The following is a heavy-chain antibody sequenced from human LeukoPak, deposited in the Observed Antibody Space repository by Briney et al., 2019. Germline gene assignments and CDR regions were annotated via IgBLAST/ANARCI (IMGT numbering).Heavy chain of an antibody. CDR3: GRCQSSDGYFSGPHFDY. CDR2: MNPNSGKT. CDR1: GYTFTSYD. Sequence: ASVKVSCKASGYTFTSYDINWVRQAAGQGREWMGWMNPNSGKTGYAQKFQGRVTMTRNTSISTAYMELSRLRSGETAGYYCGRCQSSDGYFSGPHFDYWGQGTLVTVSS. D-gene: IGHD2-21*02. V-gene: IGHV1-8*01. J-gene: IGHJ4*02.